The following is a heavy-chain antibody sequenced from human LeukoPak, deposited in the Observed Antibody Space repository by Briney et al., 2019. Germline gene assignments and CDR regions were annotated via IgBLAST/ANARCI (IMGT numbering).Heavy chain of an antibody. CDR2: ISGSGGST. CDR3: AKDGHSNYVSYYYYYMDV. Sequence: GGSLRLSCAASGFTFSSYAMSWVRQAPGKGLEWVSAISGSGGSTYYADSVKGRFTISRDNSKNTLYLQMNSLRAEDTAVYYCAKDGHSNYVSYYYYYMDVWGKGTTVTVSS. J-gene: IGHJ6*03. CDR1: GFTFSSYA. V-gene: IGHV3-23*01. D-gene: IGHD4-11*01.